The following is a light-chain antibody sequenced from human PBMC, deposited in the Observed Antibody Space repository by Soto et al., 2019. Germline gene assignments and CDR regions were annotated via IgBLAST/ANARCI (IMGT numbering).Light chain of an antibody. J-gene: IGKJ5*01. CDR2: GAS. Sequence: IVLTQSPGSLSLSPGQSATVAXRVSPSVSSSYLAWYQQKPGQAPRLXXYGASSRATGIPDRFSGSGSWTDFTLTISRLEPEDFAVYYCQQYGSSLTITFGQGTRLEIK. V-gene: IGKV3-20*01. CDR1: PSVSSSY. CDR3: QQYGSSLTIT.